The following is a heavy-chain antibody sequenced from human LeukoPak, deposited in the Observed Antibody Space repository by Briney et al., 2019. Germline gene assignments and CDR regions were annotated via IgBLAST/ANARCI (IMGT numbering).Heavy chain of an antibody. Sequence: GGSLRLSCAASGFTFDDYAMHWVRQAPGKGLEWVSGISWNSGSIGYADSVKSRFTISRDNAKNSLYLQMNSLRAEDMALYYCAKSLKYSGSYDAFDIWGQGTMVTVSS. J-gene: IGHJ3*02. V-gene: IGHV3-9*03. D-gene: IGHD1-26*01. CDR3: AKSLKYSGSYDAFDI. CDR2: ISWNSGSI. CDR1: GFTFDDYA.